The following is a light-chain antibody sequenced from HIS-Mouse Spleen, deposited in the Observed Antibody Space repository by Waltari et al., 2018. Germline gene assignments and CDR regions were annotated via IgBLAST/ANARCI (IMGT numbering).Light chain of an antibody. CDR3: SSYTSSSPL. CDR1: SSDVGGYNY. CDR2: DVS. J-gene: IGLJ2*01. V-gene: IGLV2-14*03. Sequence: QSALTQPASVSGSPGQSITISCPGTSSDVGGYNYVSWYQQHPGNAPKLMIYDVSNRPSGVSNRFSGSKSGNTASLTISGLQAEDEADYYCSSYTSSSPLFGGGTKLTVL.